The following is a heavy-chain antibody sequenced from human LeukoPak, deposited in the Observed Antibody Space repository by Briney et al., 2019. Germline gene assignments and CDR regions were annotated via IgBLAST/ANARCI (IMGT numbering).Heavy chain of an antibody. J-gene: IGHJ4*02. CDR1: GFTFSSYS. CDR2: ISWNSGSI. CDR3: AKDGGWEAAAGIGY. D-gene: IGHD6-13*01. Sequence: GGSLRLSCAASGFTFSSYSMNWVRQAPGKGLEWVSGISWNSGSIGYADSVKGRFTISRDNAKNSLYLQMNSLRAEDTALYYCAKDGGWEAAAGIGYWGQGTLVTVSS. V-gene: IGHV3-9*01.